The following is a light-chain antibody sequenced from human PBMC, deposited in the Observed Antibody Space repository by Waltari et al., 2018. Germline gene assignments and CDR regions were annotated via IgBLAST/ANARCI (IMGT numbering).Light chain of an antibody. CDR2: AAS. CDR3: QQLNSYQWT. V-gene: IGKV1-9*01. J-gene: IGKJ1*01. Sequence: IQLTQSPSSLSASVGDRVTITCRASPGISNFLAWYQQKPGKAPKLLIYAASTLQSGVPSRCSGSGSRTDFTLTISSLQPEDFATYYCQQLNSYQWTFGQGTKVDIK. CDR1: PGISNF.